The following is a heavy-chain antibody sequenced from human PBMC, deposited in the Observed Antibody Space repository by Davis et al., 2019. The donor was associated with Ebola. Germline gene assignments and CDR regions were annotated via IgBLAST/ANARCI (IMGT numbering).Heavy chain of an antibody. CDR3: ARRIDY. CDR2: IKQDGSEK. V-gene: IGHV3-7*03. J-gene: IGHJ4*02. Sequence: GESLKISCAASGFTFINFAMNWVRQAPGKGLEWVANIKQDGSEKYYVDSVKGRFTISRDNAKNSLYLQMNSLRAEDTAVYYCARRIDYWGQGTLVTVSS. CDR1: GFTFINFA.